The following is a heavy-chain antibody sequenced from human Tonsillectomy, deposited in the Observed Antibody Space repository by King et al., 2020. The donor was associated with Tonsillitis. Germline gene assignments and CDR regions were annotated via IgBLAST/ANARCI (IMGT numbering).Heavy chain of an antibody. CDR1: GYTFTGHY. D-gene: IGHD3-22*01. Sequence: VQLVESGAVLKKPGASVTVSCKTSGYTFTGHYLYWVRQAPGQGLEWMGWIHPDSGDTTHMQSFQGRVSMTRATSISTAYLGLYSLRPDATAVYYCATSALAGDDSPYRFVRHWGQGTQVTVSS. J-gene: IGHJ1*01. CDR3: ATSALAGDDSPYRFVRH. CDR2: IHPDSGDT. V-gene: IGHV1-2*02.